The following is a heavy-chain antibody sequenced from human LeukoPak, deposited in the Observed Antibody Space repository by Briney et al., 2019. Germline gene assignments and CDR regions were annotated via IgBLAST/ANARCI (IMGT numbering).Heavy chain of an antibody. CDR2: ISSRSTTI. J-gene: IGHJ4*02. CDR1: GFDSSNSF. Sequence: PGGSLRLSCTASGFDSSNSFMSWIRQAPGKGLEWISYISSRSTTIYYADSVKGRFTISRDNAKNTVYLQMNNLRVDDTAVFYCGKGSLAVPATPLDFWGQGTLVTVSS. V-gene: IGHV3-11*01. D-gene: IGHD2-15*01. CDR3: GKGSLAVPATPLDF.